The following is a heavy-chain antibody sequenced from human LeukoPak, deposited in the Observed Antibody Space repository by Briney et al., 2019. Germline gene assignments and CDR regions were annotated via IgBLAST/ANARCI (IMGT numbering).Heavy chain of an antibody. V-gene: IGHV3-7*01. CDR3: ARIIAVAGVFDY. D-gene: IGHD6-19*01. Sequence: PGGSLRLSCAASGCTFSSYWMSWVRQAPGKGLEWVANIKQDGSEKYYVDSVKGRFTISRDNAKNSLYLQMNSLRAEDTAVYYCARIIAVAGVFDYWGQGTLVTVSS. J-gene: IGHJ4*02. CDR1: GCTFSSYW. CDR2: IKQDGSEK.